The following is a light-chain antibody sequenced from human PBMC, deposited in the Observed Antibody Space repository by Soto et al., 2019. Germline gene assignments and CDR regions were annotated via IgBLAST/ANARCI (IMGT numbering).Light chain of an antibody. CDR1: SSDVGGYNY. J-gene: IGLJ1*01. CDR2: EVN. Sequence: QSALTQPPSASGSPGQSVTISCTGTSSDVGGYNYVSWYQQHPGKAPKLMIYEVNKRPSGVPDRFSGSKSGNTASLTVSGLQAEDEADYYCCSYGGSDNFVFGTGTKVTVL. CDR3: CSYGGSDNFV. V-gene: IGLV2-8*01.